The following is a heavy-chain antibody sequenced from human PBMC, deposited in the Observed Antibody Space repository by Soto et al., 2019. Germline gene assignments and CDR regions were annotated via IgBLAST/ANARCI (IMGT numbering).Heavy chain of an antibody. CDR1: RDCISGCQW. CDR3: RRVTSSRDEYCDY. Sequence: XVSLSLTCAVSRDCISGCQWWSWDRLPPGNGLEWIGEISHTGTTNYNPSLKSRVTMSVDKPKNQFSLNLTSVTAADTAVYYCRRVTSSRDEYCDYCAKRTGVSVCS. CDR2: ISHTGTT. J-gene: IGHJ4*02. V-gene: IGHV4-4*02. D-gene: IGHD2-2*01.